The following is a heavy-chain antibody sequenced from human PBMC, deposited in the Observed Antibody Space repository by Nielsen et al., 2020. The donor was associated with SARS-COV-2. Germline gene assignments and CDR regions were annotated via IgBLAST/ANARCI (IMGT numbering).Heavy chain of an antibody. J-gene: IGHJ4*02. D-gene: IGHD3-16*01. V-gene: IGHV3-9*01. CDR3: ANGGPGGY. CDR2: ISWNSGSI. Sequence: SLKISCAASGFTFDDYGMSWVRQAPGKGLEWVSGISWNSGSIGYADSVKGRFTISRDNAKNSLYLQMNSLRAEDTALYYCANGGPGGYWGQGTLVTVSS. CDR1: GFTFDDYG.